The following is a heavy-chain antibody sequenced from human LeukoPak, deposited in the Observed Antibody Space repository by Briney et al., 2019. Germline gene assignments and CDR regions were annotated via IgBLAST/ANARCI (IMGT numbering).Heavy chain of an antibody. CDR1: GYSISSGSYY. CDR2: IYSSGST. V-gene: IGHV4-61*02. Sequence: PSETLSLTCTVSGYSISSGSYYWSGIRQPAGKGLEWIGRIYSSGSTNYNPSLKSRVTISVDTSKNQFSLNLSSVTAADTAVYSCARDGGTGYFDYWGQGTLVTVSS. D-gene: IGHD3-16*01. J-gene: IGHJ4*02. CDR3: ARDGGTGYFDY.